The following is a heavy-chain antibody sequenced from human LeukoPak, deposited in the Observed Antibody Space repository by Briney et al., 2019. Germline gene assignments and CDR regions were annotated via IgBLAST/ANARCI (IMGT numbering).Heavy chain of an antibody. D-gene: IGHD3-3*01. V-gene: IGHV4-61*02. CDR3: ASSEKDEVLRFLEWSPGFDY. Sequence: SQTLSLTCTVSGGSISSGYYYWSWIRQPAGKGLEWIGRIYTGGSTNYNPSLKSRVTISVDTSKNQFSLKLSSVTAADTAVYYCASSEKDEVLRFLEWSPGFDYWGQGTLVTVSS. CDR2: IYTGGST. CDR1: GGSISSGYYY. J-gene: IGHJ4*02.